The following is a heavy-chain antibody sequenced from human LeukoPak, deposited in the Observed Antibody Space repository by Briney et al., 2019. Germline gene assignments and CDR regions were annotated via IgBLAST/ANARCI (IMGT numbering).Heavy chain of an antibody. CDR1: GFPFSSSG. V-gene: IGHV3-23*01. CDR2: ISGSGGST. D-gene: IGHD1-26*01. Sequence: GGSLRLSCAASGFPFSSSGMHWVRQAPGKGLEWVSAISGSGGSTYYADSVKGRFTISRDNSKNTLYLQMNSLRAEDTAVYYCAKALSGSQAFDIWGQGTMVTVSS. CDR3: AKALSGSQAFDI. J-gene: IGHJ3*02.